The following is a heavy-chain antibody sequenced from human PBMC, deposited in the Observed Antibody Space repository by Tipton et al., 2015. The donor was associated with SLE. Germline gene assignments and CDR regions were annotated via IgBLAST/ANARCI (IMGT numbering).Heavy chain of an antibody. CDR1: GDSFTYYH. Sequence: TLSLTCTVSGDSFTYYHWSWIRQPPGKGLEWIGYVYSSGNTNYNPSLKSRVTISVATSKNQFSLKLRSVTAADTAVYYCARRGYNYWYFDLWGRGALVTVSS. CDR3: ARRGYNYWYFDL. D-gene: IGHD5-24*01. V-gene: IGHV4-59*07. CDR2: VYSSGNT. J-gene: IGHJ2*01.